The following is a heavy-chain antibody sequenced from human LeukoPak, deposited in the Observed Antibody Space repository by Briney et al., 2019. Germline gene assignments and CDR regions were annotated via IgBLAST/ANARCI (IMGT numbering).Heavy chain of an antibody. CDR3: ASRSGSFSDALDI. D-gene: IGHD3-10*01. J-gene: IGHJ3*02. Sequence: SETLSLTGTVSGGSLRSYYWGWIRQPPGKGLEWIGYIHYSESTKYNPSLKSRVTMSVDTSKNQYSLKLSSVTAADTAVYYCASRSGSFSDALDIWGQGTLVTVSS. CDR1: GGSLRSYY. V-gene: IGHV4-59*08. CDR2: IHYSEST.